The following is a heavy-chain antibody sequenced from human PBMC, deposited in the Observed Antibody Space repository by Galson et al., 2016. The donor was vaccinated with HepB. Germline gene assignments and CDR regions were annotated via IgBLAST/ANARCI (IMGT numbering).Heavy chain of an antibody. CDR1: GFSFSSYA. CDR3: ARDQGEPASFDY. J-gene: IGHJ4*02. Sequence: SLRLSCAASGFSFSSYAMNWVRQAPGKGLEWVAVISYDGSDKYYADSVKGRFTISRDNSKNTLYLQMNSLRAEDTAVYYCARDQGEPASFDYWGQGTRVTVSS. CDR2: ISYDGSDK. V-gene: IGHV3-30*04.